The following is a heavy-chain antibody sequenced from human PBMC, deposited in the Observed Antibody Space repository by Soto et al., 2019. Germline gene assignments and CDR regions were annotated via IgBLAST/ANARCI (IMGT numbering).Heavy chain of an antibody. Sequence: QVQLVQSGAEVKKPGSSVKVSCKASGGTFSSYAISWVRQAPGQGLEWMGGIIPIFGTANYAQKFQGRVTITADESTSTAYMELGSLRSEATAVYYCARDGDTMVRGVTPYYYYGMDVWGQGITVTVSS. J-gene: IGHJ6*02. V-gene: IGHV1-69*01. CDR3: ARDGDTMVRGVTPYYYYGMDV. CDR2: IIPIFGTA. D-gene: IGHD3-10*01. CDR1: GGTFSSYA.